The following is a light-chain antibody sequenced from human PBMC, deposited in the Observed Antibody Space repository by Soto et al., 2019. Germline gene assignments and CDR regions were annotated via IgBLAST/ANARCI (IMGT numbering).Light chain of an antibody. CDR3: QQYGTSPLT. CDR2: GAS. V-gene: IGKV3-20*01. CDR1: QSVSSNS. Sequence: EIVLTQSPGTLSLSPGERATLSCRASQSVSSNSLAWYQQEPGQAPRLLIYGASSRATGIPDRFSGSGSGTDFTLTISRLEPEDSAVYYCQQYGTSPLTFGGGTKVDIK. J-gene: IGKJ4*01.